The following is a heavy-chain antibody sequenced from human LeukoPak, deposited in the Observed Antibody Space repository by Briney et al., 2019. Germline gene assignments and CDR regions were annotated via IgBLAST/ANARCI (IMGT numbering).Heavy chain of an antibody. CDR3: ACDSSGYWLGAFDI. CDR1: GGSISSYY. D-gene: IGHD3-22*01. V-gene: IGHV4-59*01. Sequence: SETLSLTCTVSGGSISSYYWSWIRQPPGKGLEWIGYIYYSGSTNYNPSLKSRVTISVDTSKNQFSLKLSSVTAADTAVYYCACDSSGYWLGAFDIWGQGTMVTASS. CDR2: IYYSGST. J-gene: IGHJ3*02.